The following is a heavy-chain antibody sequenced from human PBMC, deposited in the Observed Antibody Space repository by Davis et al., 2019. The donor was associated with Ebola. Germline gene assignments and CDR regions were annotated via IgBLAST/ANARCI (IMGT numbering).Heavy chain of an antibody. CDR1: GGSFSGNY. J-gene: IGHJ6*02. D-gene: IGHD6-6*01. CDR3: ARDQSIAARYGYYYYYGMDV. CDR2: IYYSGST. V-gene: IGHV4-59*01. Sequence: MPSETLSLTCAVYGGSFSGNYWTWIRQPPGKGLEWIGYIYYSGSTNYNPSLKSRVTISVDTSKNQFSLKLSSVTAADTAVYYCARDQSIAARYGYYYYYGMDVWGQGTTVTVSS.